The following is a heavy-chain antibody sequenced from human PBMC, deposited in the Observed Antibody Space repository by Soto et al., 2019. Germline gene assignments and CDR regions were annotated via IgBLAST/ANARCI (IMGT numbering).Heavy chain of an antibody. J-gene: IGHJ6*02. Sequence: GGSLRLSCAASGFTFSNAWMNWVRQAPGKGLEWVGRIKSKTDGGTTDYAAPVKGRFTISRDDSKNTLYPQMNSLKTEDTAVYYCTTDSWGSYYYGMDVWGQGTTVTVSS. V-gene: IGHV3-15*07. D-gene: IGHD7-27*01. CDR2: IKSKTDGGTT. CDR3: TTDSWGSYYYGMDV. CDR1: GFTFSNAW.